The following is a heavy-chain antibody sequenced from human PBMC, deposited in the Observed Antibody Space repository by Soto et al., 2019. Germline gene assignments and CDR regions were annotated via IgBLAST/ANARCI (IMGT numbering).Heavy chain of an antibody. V-gene: IGHV1-24*01. CDR2: FDPEDGET. D-gene: IGHD3-10*01. J-gene: IGHJ4*02. Sequence: ASVKVSCKVSGYTLTELSMHWVRQAPGKGLEWMGGFDPEDGETIYAQKFQGRVTMTEDTSTDTAYMELSSLRSEDTAVYYCATDLLYYYGSGPWGQGTLVTVSS. CDR1: GYTLTELS. CDR3: ATDLLYYYGSGP.